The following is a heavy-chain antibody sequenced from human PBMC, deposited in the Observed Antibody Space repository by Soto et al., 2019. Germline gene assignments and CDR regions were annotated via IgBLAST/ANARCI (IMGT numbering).Heavy chain of an antibody. CDR1: GFIFSDSW. J-gene: IGHJ5*02. CDR3: LRVRSTENP. CDR2: INEDGSQQ. Sequence: EVQLVESGGGLVQPGGSLRLSCAASGFIFSDSWMSWVRQSPGRGLEWVTNINEDGSQQYYVASVKGRFTISRDNARQSVYLQINSLRAEDTAVYFCLRVRSTENPWGQGTVVTVSS. V-gene: IGHV3-7*03.